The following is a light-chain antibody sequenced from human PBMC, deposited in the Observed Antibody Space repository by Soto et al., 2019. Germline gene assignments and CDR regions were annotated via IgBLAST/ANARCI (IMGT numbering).Light chain of an antibody. V-gene: IGKV3-20*01. CDR3: QQYGSSPQT. J-gene: IGKJ4*01. CDR2: GAS. Sequence: EIVLTQSPGTLSLSPGERATLSCRASQSVSSCYLAWYQQKPGQAPRLLIYGASSRATGIPDRFSGSGSGTDFTLTISRLEPEDFAVYYCQQYGSSPQTFGGGTKVEIK. CDR1: QSVSSCY.